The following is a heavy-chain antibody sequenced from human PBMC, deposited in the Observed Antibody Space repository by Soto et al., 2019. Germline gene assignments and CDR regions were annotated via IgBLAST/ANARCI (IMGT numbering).Heavy chain of an antibody. V-gene: IGHV1-3*01. CDR2: INAGNGNT. CDR1: GYTFTSYA. Sequence: ASVKVSCKASGYTFTSYAMHWVRQAPGQRLEWMGWINAGNGNTKYSQKFQGRVTITRDTSASTAYMELSSLRSEDTAVYYCARDGYCSSTSCYRDYYYYYGMDVWGQGTTVTVS. J-gene: IGHJ6*02. CDR3: ARDGYCSSTSCYRDYYYYYGMDV. D-gene: IGHD2-2*03.